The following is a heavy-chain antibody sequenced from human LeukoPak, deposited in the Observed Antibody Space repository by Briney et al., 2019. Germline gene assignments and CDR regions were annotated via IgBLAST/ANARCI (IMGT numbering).Heavy chain of an antibody. V-gene: IGHV4-59*01. CDR3: ARTHEYFDY. Sequence: VKPSETLSLTCTVSGGSISSYYWSWIRQPPGKGLEWIGYIYYSGSTNYDPSPKSRVTISVDTSKNQFSLKLSSVTAADTAVYYCARTHEYFDYWGQGTLVTVSS. CDR2: IYYSGST. CDR1: GGSISSYY. J-gene: IGHJ4*02.